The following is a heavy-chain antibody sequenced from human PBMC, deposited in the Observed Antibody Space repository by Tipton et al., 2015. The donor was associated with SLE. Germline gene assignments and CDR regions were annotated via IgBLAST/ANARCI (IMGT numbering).Heavy chain of an antibody. CDR3: TRGASGSTGY. Sequence: SLRLSCTASGFTFGDYAMSWVRQAPGKGLEWVGFIRSKAYGGTTEYAASVKGRFTISRDDSKSIAYLQMNSLKTEDIAVYYCTRGASGSTGYWGQGTLVTVSS. V-gene: IGHV3-49*04. CDR1: GFTFGDYA. CDR2: IRSKAYGGTT. D-gene: IGHD1-26*01. J-gene: IGHJ4*02.